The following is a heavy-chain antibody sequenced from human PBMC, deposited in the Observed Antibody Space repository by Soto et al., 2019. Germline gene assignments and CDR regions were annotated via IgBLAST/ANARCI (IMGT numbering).Heavy chain of an antibody. D-gene: IGHD6-19*01. Sequence: GGSLRLSCAASGFTFSSYAMSWVRQAPGKGLEWVSAISGSGGSTYYADSVKGRFTISRDNSKNTLYLQMNSLRAEDTAVYYCAKLRRRLVAASGAFPYYFDYWGQGTLVTVSS. CDR2: ISGSGGST. V-gene: IGHV3-23*01. J-gene: IGHJ4*02. CDR1: GFTFSSYA. CDR3: AKLRRRLVAASGAFPYYFDY.